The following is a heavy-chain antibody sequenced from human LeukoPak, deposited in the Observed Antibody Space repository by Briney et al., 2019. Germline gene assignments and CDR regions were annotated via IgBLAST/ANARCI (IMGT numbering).Heavy chain of an antibody. CDR3: ARWTNTYLDY. D-gene: IGHD3/OR15-3a*01. CDR2: IIPIFGIA. Sequence: GASVKVSCKASGYTFTSYGISWVRQAPGQGLEWMGRIIPIFGIANYAQKLQGRVTMTRDTSTTTVYMELSSLTSEDTAVYYRARWTNTYLDYWGQGTLVTVSS. CDR1: GYTFTSYG. V-gene: IGHV1-69*04. J-gene: IGHJ4*02.